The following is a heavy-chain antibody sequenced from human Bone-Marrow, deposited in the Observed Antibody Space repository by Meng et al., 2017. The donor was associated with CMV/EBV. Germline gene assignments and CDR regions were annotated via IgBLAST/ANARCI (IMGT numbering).Heavy chain of an antibody. CDR1: GGTFSSYA. CDR2: IIPIFGTA. J-gene: IGHJ5*02. Sequence: SVKVSCKASGGTFSSYAISWVRQAPGQGLEWMGGIIPIFGTANYAQKFQGRVTITTDESTSTAYMELSSLRSEATAVYYCARVVTPLLQTSWFDPWGQGTLVTVAS. V-gene: IGHV1-69*05. CDR3: ARVVTPLLQTSWFDP. D-gene: IGHD2-21*01.